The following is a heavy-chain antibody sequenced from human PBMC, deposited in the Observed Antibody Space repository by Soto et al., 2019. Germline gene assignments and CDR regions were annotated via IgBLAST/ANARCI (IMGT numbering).Heavy chain of an antibody. V-gene: IGHV1-69*13. CDR3: GRGGSWAKVAS. J-gene: IGHJ4*02. D-gene: IGHD6-13*01. Sequence: EASVKVSCKASGGTLKNSAISWVRQAPGQGLEWMGGIIPVFGPALYTQKFQGRVTITADESTNTAFLDVSSLRSEDTAVYYCGRGGSWAKVASWGPGTLVTVSS. CDR2: IIPVFGPA. CDR1: GGTLKNSA.